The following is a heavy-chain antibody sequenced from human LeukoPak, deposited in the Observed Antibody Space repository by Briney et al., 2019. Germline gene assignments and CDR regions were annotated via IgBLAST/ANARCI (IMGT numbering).Heavy chain of an antibody. CDR2: IYSGGST. D-gene: IGHD3-9*01. Sequence: GGSLRLSCAASGFTVSSNYMSWVRQAPGKGLEWVSVIYSGGSTYYADSVKGRFTISRHNSKNTLYLQMNSLRAEDTAVYYCASLGVLTGYFLSDYWGRGTLVTVSS. V-gene: IGHV3-53*04. CDR1: GFTVSSNY. J-gene: IGHJ4*02. CDR3: ASLGVLTGYFLSDY.